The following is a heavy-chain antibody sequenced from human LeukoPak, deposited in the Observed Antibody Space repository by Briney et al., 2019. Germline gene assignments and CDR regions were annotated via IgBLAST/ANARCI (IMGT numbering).Heavy chain of an antibody. CDR1: GFTFSSYG. CDR2: IWYDGSNK. D-gene: IGHD1-26*01. J-gene: IGHJ4*02. V-gene: IGHV3-33*06. CDR3: AKESTIVGATLDY. Sequence: GRSLRLTCAASGFTFSSYGMHWVRQAPGKGLEWVGVIWYDGSNKYYADSVKGRFTISRDNSKNTLYLQMNSLRAEDTAVYYCAKESTIVGATLDYWGQGTLVTVTS.